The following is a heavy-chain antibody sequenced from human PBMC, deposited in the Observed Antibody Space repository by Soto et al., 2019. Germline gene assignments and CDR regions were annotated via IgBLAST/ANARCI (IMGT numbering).Heavy chain of an antibody. CDR2: ISSSSSYI. Sequence: PGGCLRLSCASSVLTFSIYSMNGVRQAPGKGLEWVSSISSSSSYIYYADSVKGRFTISRDNAKNSLYLQMNSLRAEDTAVYYCAGVDYDSVWGSLARWGQGPLVTVSS. CDR1: VLTFSIYS. J-gene: IGHJ4*02. D-gene: IGHD3-16*01. CDR3: AGVDYDSVWGSLAR. V-gene: IGHV3-21*01.